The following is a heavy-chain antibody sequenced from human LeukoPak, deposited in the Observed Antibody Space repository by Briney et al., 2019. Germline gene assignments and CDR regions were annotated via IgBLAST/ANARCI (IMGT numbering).Heavy chain of an antibody. Sequence: SETLSLTCTVSGGSVSSSSYYWGWIRQPPGKGLEWIGSIYYSGSTYYNPSLKSRVTISVDTSKNQFSLKLSSVTAADTAVYYCARQLLWFDYWGQGTLVTVSS. CDR3: ARQLLWFDY. J-gene: IGHJ4*02. D-gene: IGHD3-10*01. V-gene: IGHV4-39*01. CDR2: IYYSGST. CDR1: GGSVSSSSYY.